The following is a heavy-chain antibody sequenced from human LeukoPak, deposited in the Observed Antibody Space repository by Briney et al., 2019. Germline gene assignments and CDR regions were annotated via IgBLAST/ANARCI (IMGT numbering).Heavy chain of an antibody. J-gene: IGHJ4*02. V-gene: IGHV3-23*01. Sequence: GGSLRLSCAASGFTFSAYAMSWVRQAPGKGLEWVSAISGSGGSTDYADSVKGRFTISRDNSKNTLYLQMSGLRAEGTAVYHCAKGTGDAGYYLDYWGQGTLVTVSS. CDR3: AKGTGDAGYYLDY. CDR1: GFTFSAYA. CDR2: ISGSGGST. D-gene: IGHD7-27*01.